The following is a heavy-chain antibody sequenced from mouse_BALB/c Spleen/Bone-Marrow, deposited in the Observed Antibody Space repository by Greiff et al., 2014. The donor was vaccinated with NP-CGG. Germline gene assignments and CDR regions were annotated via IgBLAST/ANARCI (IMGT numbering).Heavy chain of an antibody. CDR3: ARRGYGNHGYYAMDY. D-gene: IGHD2-1*01. J-gene: IGHJ4*01. CDR2: ISVGGSYS. V-gene: IGHV5-9-2*01. Sequence: EVNLVESGGGLVKPGGSLKLSCAATGFTFNRYVMSWVRQTPEKRLEWVASISVGGSYSYYPGSVKGRFTISRDNAKNSLYLQMSSLRSEDTAMFYCARRGYGNHGYYAMDYWGQGTSVTVSS. CDR1: GFTFNRYV.